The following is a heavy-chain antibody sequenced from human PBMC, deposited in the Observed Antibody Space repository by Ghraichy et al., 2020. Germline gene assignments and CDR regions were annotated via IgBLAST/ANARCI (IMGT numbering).Heavy chain of an antibody. D-gene: IGHD6-13*01. J-gene: IGHJ3*02. CDR1: GFTVSSNY. V-gene: IGHV3-66*01. CDR2: IYSGGST. CDR3: ARDAWGGIAQGDAFDI. Sequence: GGSLRLSCAASGFTVSSNYMSWVRQAPGKGLEWVSVIYSGGSTYYADSVKGKFTISRDNSKNMLYLQMNSLRVEDTAVYYCARDAWGGIAQGDAFDIWGQGTMVTVSS.